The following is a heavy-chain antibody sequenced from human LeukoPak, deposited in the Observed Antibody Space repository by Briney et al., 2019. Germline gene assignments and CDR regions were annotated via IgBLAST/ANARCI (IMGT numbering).Heavy chain of an antibody. D-gene: IGHD3-10*01. V-gene: IGHV3-23*01. CDR3: AKVITIRAVMFPPHNNWFDP. CDR2: ISGSGGST. J-gene: IGHJ5*02. Sequence: GGSLRLSCAASGFTFSTYAMSWVRQAPGKGLEWVSAISGSGGSTYYADSVKGRFTISRDNAKNSLSLQMNSLRVEDTALYYCAKVITIRAVMFPPHNNWFDPWGEGTLVTVSS. CDR1: GFTFSTYA.